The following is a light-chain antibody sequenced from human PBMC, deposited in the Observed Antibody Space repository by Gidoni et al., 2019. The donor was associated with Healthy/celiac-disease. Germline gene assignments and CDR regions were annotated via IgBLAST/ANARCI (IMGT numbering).Light chain of an antibody. CDR3: SSYTSSSTRV. Sequence: QSALTQPASVSGSPGQSITLSCTGTSSDVGGYNYVSWYQQHPGKAPNLMIYEVSNRPSGVSNRFSGSKSGNTASLTISGLQAEDEADYYCSSYTSSSTRVFGTGTKVTVL. CDR1: SSDVGGYNY. J-gene: IGLJ1*01. CDR2: EVS. V-gene: IGLV2-14*01.